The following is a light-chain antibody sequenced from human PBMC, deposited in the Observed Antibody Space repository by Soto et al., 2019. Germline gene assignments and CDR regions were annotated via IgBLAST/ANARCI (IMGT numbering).Light chain of an antibody. CDR3: QHYNSYSEA. Sequence: DIQMTQSPSSLSASVGDRVTITCRASQDIRKFLAWYQQKAGKAPQVLIYKASTLKSGVPSRFSGSGSGTEFTLTISSLQPDDFATYYCQHYNSYSEAFGQGTKVELK. V-gene: IGKV1-5*03. CDR2: KAS. J-gene: IGKJ1*01. CDR1: QDIRKF.